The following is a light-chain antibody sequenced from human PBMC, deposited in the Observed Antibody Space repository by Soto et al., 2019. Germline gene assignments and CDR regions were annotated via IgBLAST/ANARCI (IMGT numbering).Light chain of an antibody. Sequence: DIHMTLSPSSLSASVGHRVTITCRASQSISSYLNWYQQKKGKAPKLMIYAASSLQSGVPSRFSGSGSGTDFTLTISSLQPEDVATYFCQKYNSPPRTFGQGTKVDIK. J-gene: IGKJ1*01. CDR1: QSISSY. CDR3: QKYNSPPRT. CDR2: AAS. V-gene: IGKV1-39*01.